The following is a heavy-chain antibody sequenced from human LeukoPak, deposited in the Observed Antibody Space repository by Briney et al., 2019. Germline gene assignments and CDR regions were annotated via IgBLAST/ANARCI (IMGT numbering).Heavy chain of an antibody. J-gene: IGHJ5*02. Sequence: GGSLRLSCAASGLTFSSYWMSWVRQAPGKGLEWVANIKQDGSEKYYVDSVEGRFTISRDNAKNTLNLQMNSLRAEDTAVYYCARDLGQYYDTSDNWFDPWGQGTLVTVSS. CDR2: IKQDGSEK. D-gene: IGHD3-22*01. V-gene: IGHV3-7*01. CDR3: ARDLGQYYDTSDNWFDP. CDR1: GLTFSSYW.